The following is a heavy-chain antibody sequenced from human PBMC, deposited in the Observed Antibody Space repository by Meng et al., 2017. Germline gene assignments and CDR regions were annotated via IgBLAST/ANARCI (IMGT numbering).Heavy chain of an antibody. V-gene: IGHV1-3*01. CDR3: AKGTGSSWFDH. J-gene: IGHJ5*02. Sequence: QCVQSGGGVEQPGASFMFSYKASGYTITSYTIRCWRRAPGQSLSVMGWSKSANGDAKYSQKFQSRLTLTRDTSASTAYLELTSLTFEDTAVYYCAKGTGSSWFDHWGQGTLVTVSS. CDR2: SKSANGDA. D-gene: IGHD6-13*01. CDR1: GYTITSYT.